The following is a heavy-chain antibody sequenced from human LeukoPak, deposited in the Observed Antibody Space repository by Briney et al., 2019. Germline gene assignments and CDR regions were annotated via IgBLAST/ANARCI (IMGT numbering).Heavy chain of an antibody. D-gene: IGHD3-16*01. J-gene: IGHJ4*02. CDR1: EFTFSNAW. CDR2: IKSKTFGGTT. CDR3: TTLGAFDY. Sequence: GGSLRLSCAASEFTFSNAWMSWVRQAPGKGLEWVGRIKSKTFGGTTDYAAPVKGRFTISRDDSKNTLYLHMNTLKTEDTAIYYCTTLGAFDYWGQGTLVTVSS. V-gene: IGHV3-15*01.